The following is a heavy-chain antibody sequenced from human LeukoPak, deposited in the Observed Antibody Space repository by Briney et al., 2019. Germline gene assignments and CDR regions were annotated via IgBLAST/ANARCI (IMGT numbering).Heavy chain of an antibody. CDR2: IYYSGST. Sequence: SETLSLTCTVSGGSISSYYWSWIRQPPGKGLEWIGYIYYSGSTNYNPSLKSRVTILVDTSKNQFSLKLSSVTAADTAVYYCARGPPRSGMDVWGQGTTVTVSS. CDR3: ARGPPRSGMDV. CDR1: GGSISSYY. V-gene: IGHV4-59*01. J-gene: IGHJ6*02.